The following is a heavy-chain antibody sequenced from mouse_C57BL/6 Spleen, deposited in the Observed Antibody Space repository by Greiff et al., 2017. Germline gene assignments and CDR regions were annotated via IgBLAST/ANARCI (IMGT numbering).Heavy chain of an antibody. Sequence: EVQGVESGGDLVKPGGSLKLSCAASGFTFSSYGMSWVRQTPDKRLEWVATISSGGSYTYYPDSVKGRFTISRDNAKNTLYLQMSSLKSEDTAMYYCARHRDSSGYKDYWGQGTTLTVSS. CDR3: ARHRDSSGYKDY. V-gene: IGHV5-6*01. CDR2: ISSGGSYT. CDR1: GFTFSSYG. J-gene: IGHJ2*01. D-gene: IGHD3-2*02.